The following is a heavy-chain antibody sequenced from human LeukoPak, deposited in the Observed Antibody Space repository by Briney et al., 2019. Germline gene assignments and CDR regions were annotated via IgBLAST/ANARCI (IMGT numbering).Heavy chain of an antibody. CDR3: ARRAGAYSHPYDY. V-gene: IGHV3-48*03. D-gene: IGHD4/OR15-4a*01. J-gene: IGHJ4*02. CDR2: ISSSGSTI. Sequence: NPGGSLRLSCAASGFTFSSYEMNWVRQAPGKGLEWVSYISSSGSTIYYADSVKGRFTISRDNSKNTLYLQMNSLRAEDTAVYYCARRAGAYSHPYDYWGQGTLVTVSS. CDR1: GFTFSSYE.